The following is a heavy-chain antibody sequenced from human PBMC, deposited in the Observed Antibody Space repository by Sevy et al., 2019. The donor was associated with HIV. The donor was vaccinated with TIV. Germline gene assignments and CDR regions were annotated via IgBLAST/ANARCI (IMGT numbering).Heavy chain of an antibody. J-gene: IGHJ4*02. CDR3: AGWRASEVYGDYGPPFDY. Sequence: ASVKVSCKASGGTFSSYAISWVRQAPGQGLEWMGRIIPIFGTANYAQKFQGRVTITADESTSTAYMELSSLRSEDTAVYYCAGWRASEVYGDYGPPFDYWGQGTLVTVSS. V-gene: IGHV1-69*13. CDR2: IIPIFGTA. D-gene: IGHD4-17*01. CDR1: GGTFSSYA.